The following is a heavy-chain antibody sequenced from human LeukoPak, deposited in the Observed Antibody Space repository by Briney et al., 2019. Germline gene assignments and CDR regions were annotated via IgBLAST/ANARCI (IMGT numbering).Heavy chain of an antibody. CDR3: AKDQWLVHGRGQFDY. D-gene: IGHD6-19*01. CDR1: GFTFSSYA. CDR2: ISGSGGST. J-gene: IGHJ4*02. Sequence: GGSLRLSCAASGFTFSSYAMSWVRQAPGKGLEWVSAISGSGGSTYYADSVKGRFTISRDNSKNTLYLQMNSLRAEDTAAYYCAKDQWLVHGRGQFDYWGQGTLVTVSS. V-gene: IGHV3-23*01.